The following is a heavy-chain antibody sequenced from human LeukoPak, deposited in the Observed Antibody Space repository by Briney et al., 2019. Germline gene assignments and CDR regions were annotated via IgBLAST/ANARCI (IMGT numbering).Heavy chain of an antibody. CDR1: GFTFSTPA. V-gene: IGHV3-23*01. Sequence: HPGGSLRLSCAASGFTFSTPAMTWVRQAPGKGLEWVSGISGSGATDYADSVKGRFTISRDNAKNSLYLQMNSLRAEDTAVYYCATSPLDIVATIGKIVDYWGQGTLVTVSS. CDR2: ISGSGAT. J-gene: IGHJ4*02. CDR3: ATSPLDIVATIGKIVDY. D-gene: IGHD5-12*01.